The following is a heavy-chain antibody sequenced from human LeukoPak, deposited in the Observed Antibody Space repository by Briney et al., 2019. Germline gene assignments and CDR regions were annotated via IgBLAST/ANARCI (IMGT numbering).Heavy chain of an antibody. D-gene: IGHD3-9*01. V-gene: IGHV1-2*02. J-gene: IGHJ4*02. CDR1: GDTFTDKY. CDR3: ANIMPGYYNGY. Sequence: ASVKVSCKAAGDTFTDKYVHWVRQAPGQGLEWMGWVDPKNGATGYAQKFQGRVTMTRDTSISTAYMELSRLRSDDTAVYYCANIMPGYYNGYWGQGTLATVSS. CDR2: VDPKNGAT.